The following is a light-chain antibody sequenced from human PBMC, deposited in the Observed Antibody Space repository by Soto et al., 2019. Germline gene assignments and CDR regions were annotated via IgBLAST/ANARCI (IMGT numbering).Light chain of an antibody. J-gene: IGKJ4*01. CDR1: QSVSSY. CDR2: DAS. Sequence: EIMLTQSPATLSLSPGERATLSCRASQSVSSYLAWYQQKPGQAPRLLIYDASNRATGIPARFSGSGSGTDFTLTISSLEPEDFAVYYCQQRSNWPRRTFGGGTKVEIK. CDR3: QQRSNWPRRT. V-gene: IGKV3-11*01.